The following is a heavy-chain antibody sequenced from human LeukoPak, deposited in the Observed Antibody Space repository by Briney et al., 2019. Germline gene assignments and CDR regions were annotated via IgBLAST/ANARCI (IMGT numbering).Heavy chain of an antibody. D-gene: IGHD5-24*01. CDR1: GGSISSYY. V-gene: IGHV4-59*08. Sequence: SETLSLTCTVSGGSISSYYWSWIRQPPGKGLEWIGYIYYSGSTNYNPSLKSRVTISVDTSKNQFSLKLSSVTAADTAVYYCARHVLGGDGYNSPFDYWGQGTLVTVSS. J-gene: IGHJ4*02. CDR3: ARHVLGGDGYNSPFDY. CDR2: IYYSGST.